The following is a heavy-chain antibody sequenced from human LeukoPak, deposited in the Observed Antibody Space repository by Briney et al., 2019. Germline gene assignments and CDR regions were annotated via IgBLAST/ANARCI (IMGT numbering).Heavy chain of an antibody. Sequence: GGSLRLSCAASGFTFSSYAMSWVRQAPGKGLEWVSTISGSGDSTYYADSVKGRFTISRDNSKNTLYLQMNSLRAEDTAVYYCARDRGYSCGYWCQGTLVTVSS. D-gene: IGHD5-18*01. CDR2: ISGSGDST. CDR3: ARDRGYSCGY. V-gene: IGHV3-23*01. J-gene: IGHJ4*02. CDR1: GFTFSSYA.